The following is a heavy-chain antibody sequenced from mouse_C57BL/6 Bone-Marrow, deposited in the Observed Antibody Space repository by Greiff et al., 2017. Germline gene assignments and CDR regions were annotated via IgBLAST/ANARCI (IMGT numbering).Heavy chain of an antibody. CDR3: ARFITTVVARRTYYAMDY. CDR1: GYTFTSYW. CDR2: IDPNSGGT. V-gene: IGHV1-62-3*01. Sequence: QVQLQQPGAELVKPGASVKLSSKASGYTFTSYWMHWVKQRPGRGLEWIGRIDPNSGGTKYNEKFKSKATLTVDKPSSTAYMQLSSLTSEDSAVYYCARFITTVVARRTYYAMDYWGQGTSVTVSS. D-gene: IGHD1-1*01. J-gene: IGHJ4*01.